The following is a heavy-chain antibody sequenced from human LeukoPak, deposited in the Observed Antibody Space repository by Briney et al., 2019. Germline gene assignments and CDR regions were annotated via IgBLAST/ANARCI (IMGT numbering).Heavy chain of an antibody. CDR1: GFTFSSYG. V-gene: IGHV3-30*02. CDR3: AKEPREWELPDS. Sequence: PGGSLRLSCAASGFTFSSYGMHWVRQAPGKGLEWVAYIRYDNKYYTDSVKGRFTISRDNSKNALYLQMNSLRVEDTALYYCAKEPREWELPDSWGQGTLVTVSS. CDR2: IRYDNK. D-gene: IGHD1-26*01. J-gene: IGHJ4*02.